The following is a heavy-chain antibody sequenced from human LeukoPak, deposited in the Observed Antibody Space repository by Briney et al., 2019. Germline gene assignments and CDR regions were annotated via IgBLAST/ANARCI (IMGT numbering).Heavy chain of an antibody. J-gene: IGHJ4*02. CDR2: INPNSGGT. Sequence: GASVKVSCKASGHTFTGHYMHWVRQAPGQGLEWMGWINPNSGGTNYAQKFQGRVTMTRDTSISTAYMELSSLRSEDTAVYYCARGVYGGKWGDYWGQGTLVTVSS. D-gene: IGHD4-23*01. CDR3: ARGVYGGKWGDY. V-gene: IGHV1-2*02. CDR1: GHTFTGHY.